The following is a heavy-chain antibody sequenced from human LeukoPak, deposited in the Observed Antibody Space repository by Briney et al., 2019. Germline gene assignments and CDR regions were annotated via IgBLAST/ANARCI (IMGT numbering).Heavy chain of an antibody. CDR2: IYYSGTT. Sequence: SETLSPTCTVSGGSISSYYWSWIRQPPGKGLEWMGYIYYSGTTNCNPSLKSRVTISVDTSKNQFSLKLSSVTAADTAVYYCARGVYIAAAQYSYWGQGTLVTVSS. V-gene: IGHV4-59*01. CDR1: GGSISSYY. J-gene: IGHJ4*02. D-gene: IGHD6-13*01. CDR3: ARGVYIAAAQYSY.